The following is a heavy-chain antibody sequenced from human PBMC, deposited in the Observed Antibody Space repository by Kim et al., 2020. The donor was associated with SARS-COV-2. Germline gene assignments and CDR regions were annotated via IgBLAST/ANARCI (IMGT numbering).Heavy chain of an antibody. J-gene: IGHJ4*02. V-gene: IGHV3-15*01. D-gene: IGHD3-22*01. CDR2: IKSKTDGGTT. Sequence: GGSLRLSCAASGFTFSNAWMSWVRQAPGKGLEWVGRIKSKTDGGTTDYAAPVKGRFTISRDDSKNTLYLQMNSLKTEDTAVYYCTTSGYYDSSGYFPSLFDYWGQGTLVTVSS. CDR3: TTSGYYDSSGYFPSLFDY. CDR1: GFTFSNAW.